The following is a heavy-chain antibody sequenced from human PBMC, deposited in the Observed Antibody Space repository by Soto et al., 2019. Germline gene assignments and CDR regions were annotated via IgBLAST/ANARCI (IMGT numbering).Heavy chain of an antibody. D-gene: IGHD6-19*01. Sequence: WASVKVSCKASGYTFTSYGISWVRQAPGQGLEWMGWISAYNGNTNYAQKLQGRVTMTTGTSTSTAYMELRSLRSDDTAVYYCARDSPYSSGWFYFQNYYYYYGMDVWGQGTTVTVSS. J-gene: IGHJ6*02. V-gene: IGHV1-18*01. CDR3: ARDSPYSSGWFYFQNYYYYYGMDV. CDR2: ISAYNGNT. CDR1: GYTFTSYG.